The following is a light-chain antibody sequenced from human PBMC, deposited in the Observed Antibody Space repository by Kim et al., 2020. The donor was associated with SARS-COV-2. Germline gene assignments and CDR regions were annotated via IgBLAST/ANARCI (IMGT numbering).Light chain of an antibody. Sequence: SYELTQPPSVSVSPGQTASITCSGDKLGDKYACWYQQKPGQSPVLVIYQDSKRPSGIPERFSGSNSGNTATLTISGTQAMDEADYYCQAWDSTFGGGTKVTV. CDR3: QAWDST. CDR2: QDS. CDR1: KLGDKY. V-gene: IGLV3-1*01. J-gene: IGLJ2*01.